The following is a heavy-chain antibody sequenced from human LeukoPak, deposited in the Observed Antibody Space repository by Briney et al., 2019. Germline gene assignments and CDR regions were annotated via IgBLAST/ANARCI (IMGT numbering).Heavy chain of an antibody. J-gene: IGHJ5*02. CDR1: GFPFSTYE. CDR2: ISSSGTTI. Sequence: GGSLRLSCAASGFPFSTYEMNWVRQAPGKGLEWISYISSSGTTIFYADSVKGRFTISRDSAKNSLFLQMDSLRVEDSAFYYCVRSFGFDPWGQGTLVTVSS. V-gene: IGHV3-48*03. CDR3: VRSFGFDP.